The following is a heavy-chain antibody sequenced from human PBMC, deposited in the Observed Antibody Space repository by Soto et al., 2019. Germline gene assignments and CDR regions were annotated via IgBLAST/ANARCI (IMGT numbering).Heavy chain of an antibody. CDR1: GFTFTSYS. D-gene: IGHD2-21*01. CDR2: ISCTSAAT. V-gene: IGHV3-48*02. Sequence: EVQLVESGGGLVQPGGSLRLSCAASGFTFTSYSMNWFRQAPGKGLEWVSYISCTSAATYYADSVKGRFTISRDNGKNSLYLQMNGLRDDDTAVYYCVTDDDCVSPMTHVDNWGQGTLVTVSS. J-gene: IGHJ4*02. CDR3: VTDDDCVSPMTHVDN.